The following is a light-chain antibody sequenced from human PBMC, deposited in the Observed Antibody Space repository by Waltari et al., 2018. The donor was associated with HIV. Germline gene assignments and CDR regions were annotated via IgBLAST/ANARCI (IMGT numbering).Light chain of an antibody. Sequence: DIVMTQPPDSLAVSLGERATINCKSSQSLLYSANNKNYLAWSQQKPGQPPKLLIYWASTRESGVPDRFSGSRSGTDFTLTISSLQADDVAVYYCHQYFSAPWTFGQGTKVEIK. CDR2: WAS. J-gene: IGKJ1*01. CDR1: QSLLYSANNKNY. CDR3: HQYFSAPWT. V-gene: IGKV4-1*01.